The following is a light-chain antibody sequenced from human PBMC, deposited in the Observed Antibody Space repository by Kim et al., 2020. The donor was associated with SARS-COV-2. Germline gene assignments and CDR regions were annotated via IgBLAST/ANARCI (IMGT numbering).Light chain of an antibody. CDR1: QTVGTSY. CDR2: ATS. Sequence: EIVLTQSPGTLSLSPGERATLSCRASQTVGTSYLAWYQQRPGQAPRLLTYATSTRATDVPDRFTGSGSGTDFTLTISRLETEDFAVYYCQQYGSSLITFGQGTRLEFK. V-gene: IGKV3-20*01. CDR3: QQYGSSLIT. J-gene: IGKJ5*01.